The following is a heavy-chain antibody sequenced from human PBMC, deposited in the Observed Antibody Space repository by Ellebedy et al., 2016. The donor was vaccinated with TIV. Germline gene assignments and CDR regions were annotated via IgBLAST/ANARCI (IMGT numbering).Heavy chain of an antibody. D-gene: IGHD3-10*01. CDR1: GGSFSGYY. V-gene: IGHV4-34*01. J-gene: IGHJ6*02. CDR2: INHSGST. CDR3: ARYYYGSGSYRDYYYGLDV. Sequence: MPSETLSLTCAVYGGSFSGYYWSWIRQPPGKGLEWIGEINHSGSTNYNPSLKSRVTISIDTSANQFSLRLTSMTAADTAVYYCARYYYGSGSYRDYYYGLDVWGQGTTVTVSS.